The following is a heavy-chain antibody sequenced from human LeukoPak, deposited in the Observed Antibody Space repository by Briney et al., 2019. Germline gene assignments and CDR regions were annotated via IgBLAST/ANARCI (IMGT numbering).Heavy chain of an antibody. CDR3: AGTANGGY. Sequence: SETLSLTCTDSGGSISSHYWSWIRQPPGKGLEWIAYIYYTGGTMYNPSLKSRVTILMDTSKNQISLQMRSVTTADTAVYYCAGTANGGYWGQGILVTVSS. CDR1: GGSISSHY. D-gene: IGHD2-21*02. J-gene: IGHJ4*02. V-gene: IGHV4-59*11. CDR2: IYYTGGT.